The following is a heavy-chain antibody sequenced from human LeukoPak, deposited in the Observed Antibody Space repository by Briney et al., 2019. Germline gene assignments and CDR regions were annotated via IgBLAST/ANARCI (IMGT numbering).Heavy chain of an antibody. CDR2: IYYSVTT. J-gene: IGHJ6*03. Sequence: SSETLSLTCTVSGDSIRSGDYYWSWIRQPPGKGLEWIGYIYYSVTTYYNPSLKSRVTISVDTSKNQFSLKLSSVTAADTAVYYCARELRMVRAERFYYMDVWGKGTTVTVSS. CDR3: ARELRMVRAERFYYMDV. V-gene: IGHV4-30-4*01. CDR1: GDSIRSGDYY. D-gene: IGHD3-10*01.